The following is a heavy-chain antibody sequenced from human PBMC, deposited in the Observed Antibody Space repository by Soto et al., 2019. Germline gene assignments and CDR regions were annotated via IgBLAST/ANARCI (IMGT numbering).Heavy chain of an antibody. D-gene: IGHD1-1*01. J-gene: IGHJ4*02. CDR1: GFLFSRFG. V-gene: IGHV3-33*02. CDR2: IVSHGGKT. Sequence: QVQLVESGGAVVQPGTSLRLSCAASGFLFSRFGMHWVRQAPGKGLEWVAVIVSHGGKTGYADSVRGRFTISRDNSRNTLFREMSSLRVEDPAMYYCARDDDLWDDNGLDCWGQGTLVTVSS. CDR3: ARDDDLWDDNGLDC.